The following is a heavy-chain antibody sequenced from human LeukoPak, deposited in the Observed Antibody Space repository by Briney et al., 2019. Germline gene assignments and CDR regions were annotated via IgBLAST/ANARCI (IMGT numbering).Heavy chain of an antibody. V-gene: IGHV3-23*01. CDR1: GFTFSSYV. CDR3: ARDKSYFGSGNYHYFDS. Sequence: GGSLRLSCAASGFTFSSYVMSWVRQAPGKGLEWVSAISGSGGSTYYADSVKGRFTISRDNSKNTVYLQMNSLRPEDTALYSCARDKSYFGSGNYHYFDSWGQGALVIVSS. CDR2: ISGSGGST. D-gene: IGHD3-10*01. J-gene: IGHJ4*02.